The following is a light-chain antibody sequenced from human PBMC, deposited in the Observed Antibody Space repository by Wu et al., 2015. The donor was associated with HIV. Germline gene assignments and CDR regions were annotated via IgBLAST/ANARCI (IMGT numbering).Light chain of an antibody. J-gene: IGKJ1*01. CDR1: QSVNTN. Sequence: EILLTQSPATLSVSPGERATLSCRASQSVNTNLAWYQQKPGQAPRLLIYGASTRATGIPPRFSGSGSGTDFTLTISRLEPEDFAVYYCQQYGISPPWTFGQGTKVEMK. CDR3: QQYGISPPWT. V-gene: IGKV3-20*01. CDR2: GAS.